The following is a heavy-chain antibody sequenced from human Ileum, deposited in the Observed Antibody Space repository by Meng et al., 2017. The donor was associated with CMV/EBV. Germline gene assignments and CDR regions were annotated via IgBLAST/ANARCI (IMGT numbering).Heavy chain of an antibody. CDR1: GFTDRGNS. D-gene: IGHD3-16*01. J-gene: IGHJ5*02. Sequence: QPRRSLRSSWSASGFTDRGNSMNGVRQAPGKGLEWVSLMYSSGSTKYADSVKGRFTISRDNSKNTLYLQMNSLRVEDTAVYYCAGDGGFSDPWGQGTLVTVSS. CDR3: AGDGGFSDP. CDR2: MYSSGST. V-gene: IGHV3-66*01.